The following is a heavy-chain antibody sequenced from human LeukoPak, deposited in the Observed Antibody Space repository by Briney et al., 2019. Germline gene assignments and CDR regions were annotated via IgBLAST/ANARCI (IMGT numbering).Heavy chain of an antibody. D-gene: IGHD1-14*01. CDR2: TTWDDDK. J-gene: IGHJ4*02. V-gene: IGHV2-5*02. CDR1: GFSLSTSGVG. Sequence: EFRPRLVKPTQTLTLTCSFSGFSLSTSGVGVGWIRQPPGTALEWAPFTTWDDDKRYSLSLKRRLTNTKDTSTNQVVLTMSNMDPVDTATYYCAHSFRGTGKGSDYWGEGTLVT. CDR3: AHSFRGTGKGSDY.